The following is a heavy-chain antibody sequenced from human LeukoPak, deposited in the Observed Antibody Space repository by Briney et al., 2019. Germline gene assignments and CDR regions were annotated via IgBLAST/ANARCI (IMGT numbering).Heavy chain of an antibody. CDR1: GDSISSSY. D-gene: IGHD3-3*01. J-gene: IGHJ6*03. CDR3: ARASYSDLRSGYSGGYYYMDV. V-gene: IGHV4-59*12. CDR2: ISYSGST. Sequence: SETLSLTCSVSGDSISSSYWTWIRQPPGKGLEWIGYISYSGSTTYTPSLKSRVTIFVETPKNQFSLQLTSVTDADTAVYYCARASYSDLRSGYSGGYYYMDVWGKGTTVTVSS.